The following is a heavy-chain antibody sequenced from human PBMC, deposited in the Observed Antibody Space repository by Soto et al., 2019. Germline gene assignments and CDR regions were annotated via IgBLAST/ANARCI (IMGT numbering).Heavy chain of an antibody. Sequence: GASVKVSCKASGYTFTSYGISWVRQAPGQGLEWMGWISAYNGNTNYAQKLQGRVTMTTDTSTSTAYMELRSLRSDDTAVYYCARDFLRLGSGYDHPGYFDYWGQGTLVTVSS. J-gene: IGHJ4*02. CDR2: ISAYNGNT. CDR1: GYTFTSYG. D-gene: IGHD5-12*01. CDR3: ARDFLRLGSGYDHPGYFDY. V-gene: IGHV1-18*01.